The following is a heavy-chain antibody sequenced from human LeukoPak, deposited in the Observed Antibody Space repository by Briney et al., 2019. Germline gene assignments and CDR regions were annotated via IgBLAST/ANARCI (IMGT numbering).Heavy chain of an antibody. CDR1: GGSISSYY. V-gene: IGHV4-4*07. J-gene: IGHJ6*02. CDR3: ARSPSGYDTPYYYYGMDV. D-gene: IGHD5-12*01. CDR2: IYTSGST. Sequence: PSETLSLTCTVSGGSISSYYWSWIREPAGKGLEWIGCIYTSGSTNYNPSLKSRVTMSLDTSKNQFSLKLTSVTAADTAVYYCARSPSGYDTPYYYYGMDVWGQGTTVTVSS.